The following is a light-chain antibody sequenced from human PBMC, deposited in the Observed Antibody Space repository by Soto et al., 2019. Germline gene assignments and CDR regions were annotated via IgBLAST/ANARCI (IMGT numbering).Light chain of an antibody. V-gene: IGLV2-14*01. CDR3: SSYTGSSALYV. Sequence: QSALTLPSSVSGSPGQSITISCTGTSSDVGSQNSVSWYQQHPGKAPKLMIFAVSDRPSGVSNRFSGSKSGNTASLTISGLQADDEADYYCSSYTGSSALYVFGTGTKVTVL. CDR1: SSDVGSQNS. CDR2: AVS. J-gene: IGLJ1*01.